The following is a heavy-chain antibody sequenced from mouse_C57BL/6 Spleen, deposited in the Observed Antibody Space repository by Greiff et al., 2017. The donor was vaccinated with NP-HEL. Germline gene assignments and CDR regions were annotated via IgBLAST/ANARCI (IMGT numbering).Heavy chain of an antibody. CDR1: GYTFTDYE. D-gene: IGHD2-1*01. Sequence: VQRVESGAELVRPGASVTLSCKASGYTFTDYEMHWVKQTPVHGLEWIGAIDPETGGTAYNQKFKGKAILTADKSSSTAYMELRSLTSEDSAVYYCTRSYGNFWGQGTTLTVSS. J-gene: IGHJ2*01. V-gene: IGHV1-15*01. CDR3: TRSYGNF. CDR2: IDPETGGT.